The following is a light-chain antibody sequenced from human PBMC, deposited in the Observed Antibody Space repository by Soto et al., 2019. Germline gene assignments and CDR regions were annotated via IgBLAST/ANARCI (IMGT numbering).Light chain of an antibody. Sequence: AIRMTQSPSSLSASTGVRVTITCRARQGISSDLAWYQQKPGKAPKLLIDAASTLQSGVPSRFSGSGSGTESPLPISCLPSDEFATPFCPQYYSSALTFGGGTNVEIK. CDR1: QGISSD. CDR2: AAS. CDR3: PQYYSSALT. V-gene: IGKV1-8*01. J-gene: IGKJ4*01.